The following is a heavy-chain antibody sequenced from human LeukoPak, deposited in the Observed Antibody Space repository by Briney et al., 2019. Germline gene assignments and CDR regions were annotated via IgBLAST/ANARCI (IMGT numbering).Heavy chain of an antibody. Sequence: PSETLSLTCTGAGGCISSYYWGWIRPRPGQGLVWIGYIFYSGSTNYNPSLKSRVTISVDTSKNQFSLKLSSVTAADTAVYYCARDDSSGYYYVSGAFDIWGQGTMVTVSS. CDR1: GGCISSYY. CDR2: IFYSGST. J-gene: IGHJ3*02. CDR3: ARDDSSGYYYVSGAFDI. D-gene: IGHD3-22*01. V-gene: IGHV4-59*01.